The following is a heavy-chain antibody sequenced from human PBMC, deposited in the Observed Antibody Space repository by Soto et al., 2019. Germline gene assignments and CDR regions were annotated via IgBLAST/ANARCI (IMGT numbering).Heavy chain of an antibody. CDR3: ARDLHYCDNSDEGRVALDI. J-gene: IGHJ3*02. D-gene: IGHD3-22*01. V-gene: IGHV1-69*01. Sequence: QLQLVQSGAEVKRPGSSVKVSCRASGGSLSTYKISWVRQAPGQGLQWLGAIIPMSGTATYAQKFQARVTFSADESMTTAYMDLGGLRSEDTAVYYCARDLHYCDNSDEGRVALDIWGQGTMVTVSS. CDR1: GGSLSTYK. CDR2: IIPMSGTA.